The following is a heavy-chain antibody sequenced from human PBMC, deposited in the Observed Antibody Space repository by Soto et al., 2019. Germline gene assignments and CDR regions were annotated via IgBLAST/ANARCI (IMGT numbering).Heavy chain of an antibody. CDR3: ATGYSSRWYWFDL. V-gene: IGHV1-2*02. CDR1: GDTFTGYY. D-gene: IGHD6-13*01. CDR2: INPDSGGT. J-gene: IGHJ5*02. Sequence: QVQLVQSGAEVKKPGASVKVSCKATGDTFTGYYMHWVRQAPGQGLEWMGWINPDSGGTNYAQKLQGRVTMTRDTSIRTAYMELNRLTSDDTAVYYCATGYSSRWYWFDLWGQGTLVTVSS.